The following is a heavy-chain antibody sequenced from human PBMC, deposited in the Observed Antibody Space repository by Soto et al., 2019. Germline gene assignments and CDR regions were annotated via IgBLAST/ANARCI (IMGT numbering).Heavy chain of an antibody. CDR2: ISSSGSTI. CDR1: GFTFSSYE. V-gene: IGHV3-48*03. CDR3: ARDHFVVVPAAIPDYYYYYGMDV. Sequence: EVQLVESGGGLVQPGGSLRLSCAASGFTFSSYEMNWVRQAPGKGLEWVSYISSSGSTIYYADSVKGRFTISRDNAKNSLYLQMNSLRAEDTAVYYCARDHFVVVPAAIPDYYYYYGMDVWGQGTTVTVSS. D-gene: IGHD2-2*02. J-gene: IGHJ6*02.